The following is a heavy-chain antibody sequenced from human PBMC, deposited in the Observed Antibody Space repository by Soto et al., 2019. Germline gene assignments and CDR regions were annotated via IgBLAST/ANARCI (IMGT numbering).Heavy chain of an antibody. CDR1: GFTFSHYS. CDR2: ISSSSTTI. J-gene: IGHJ6*02. V-gene: IGHV3-48*02. CDR3: ARDIGCSGGSCYYYGMDV. D-gene: IGHD2-15*01. Sequence: EVQLVESGGGLVQPGGSLRLSCAASGFTFSHYSMSWVRQAPGKGLEWISYISSSSTTIYYADSVKGRFTISRDNAKNSLDLQMNSLRDEDTAVYYCARDIGCSGGSCYYYGMDVWGQGTTVTVSS.